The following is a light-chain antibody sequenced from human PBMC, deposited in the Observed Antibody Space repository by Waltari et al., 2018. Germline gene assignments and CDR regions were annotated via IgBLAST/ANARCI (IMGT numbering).Light chain of an antibody. V-gene: IGLV3-1*01. J-gene: IGLJ1*01. CDR1: KLGDKY. CDR3: QAWDSSLGV. Sequence: SYELTQPPSVSVSPGQTASITCSGDKLGDKYACWYQQKPGQSPVLVIYQDSKRPSGSPERFSGSNSGNTATLTISGTQAMDEADYYCQAWDSSLGVFGTGTKVTVL. CDR2: QDS.